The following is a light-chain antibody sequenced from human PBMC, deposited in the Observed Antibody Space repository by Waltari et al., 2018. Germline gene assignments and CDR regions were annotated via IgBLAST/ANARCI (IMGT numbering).Light chain of an antibody. V-gene: IGLV1-51*01. J-gene: IGLJ2*01. Sequence: QSVLTQSPSVSAAPGQKVTISCSGSSSNIGSHYVFWYQQLPRTAPKLLIYDKNKRPSGIPDLFAASQPGTSATLVITGLQTGDEADYYCATWDDSLSAVVCGGGTKLAVL. CDR3: ATWDDSLSAVV. CDR1: SSNIGSHY. CDR2: DKN.